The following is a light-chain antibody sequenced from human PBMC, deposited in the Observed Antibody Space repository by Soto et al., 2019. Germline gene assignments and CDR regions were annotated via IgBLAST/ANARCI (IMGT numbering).Light chain of an antibody. V-gene: IGLV2-14*01. Sequence: LTQPASVSGSPGQSITISCTGTSSDVGGYNYVSWYQQHPGKAPKLMIYEVSNRPSGVSNRFSGSKSGNTASLTISGLQAEDEADYYCSSYTSSSIYVFGTGTKVTIL. CDR3: SSYTSSSIYV. CDR2: EVS. J-gene: IGLJ1*01. CDR1: SSDVGGYNY.